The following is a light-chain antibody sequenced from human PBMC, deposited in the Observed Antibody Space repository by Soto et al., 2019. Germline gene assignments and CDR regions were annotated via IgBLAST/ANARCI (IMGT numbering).Light chain of an antibody. J-gene: IGKJ4*01. CDR2: GAS. Sequence: EIVLTQSPGTLSLSLGERATLSCRASQSVSNNFLAWYQQKPGQAPRLLIYGASTRATGIPDRFSGSGSGTEFTLTISRLQSEDFAVYYCQQYNNWPSGTFGGGTKVDIK. CDR1: QSVSNN. V-gene: IGKV3-15*01. CDR3: QQYNNWPSGT.